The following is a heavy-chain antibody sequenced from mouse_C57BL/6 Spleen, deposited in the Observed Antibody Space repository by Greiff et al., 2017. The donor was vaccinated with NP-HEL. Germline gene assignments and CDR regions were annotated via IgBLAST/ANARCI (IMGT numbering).Heavy chain of an antibody. CDR3: TRALITTVVSDY. D-gene: IGHD1-1*01. CDR1: GFTFSSYA. V-gene: IGHV5-9-1*02. J-gene: IGHJ2*01. Sequence: EVMLVESGEGLVKPGGSLKLSCAASGFTFSSYAMSGVRQTPEKRLEWVAYISSGGDYIYYADTVKGRFTISRDNARNTLYLQMSSLKSEDTAMYYCTRALITTVVSDYWGQGTTLTVSS. CDR2: ISSGGDYI.